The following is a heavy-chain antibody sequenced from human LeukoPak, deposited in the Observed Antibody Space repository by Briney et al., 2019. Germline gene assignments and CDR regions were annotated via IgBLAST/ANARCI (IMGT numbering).Heavy chain of an antibody. CDR3: ARDLGGGSYYFDY. Sequence: GALRLSCAASGFTFSSYWMSWVRQAPGKGLEWVAVIWYDGSNKYYADSVKGRFTISRDNSKNTLYLQMNSLRAEDTAVYYCARDLGGGSYYFDYWGQGTLVTVSS. CDR1: GFTFSSYW. V-gene: IGHV3-33*08. D-gene: IGHD2-15*01. CDR2: IWYDGSNK. J-gene: IGHJ4*02.